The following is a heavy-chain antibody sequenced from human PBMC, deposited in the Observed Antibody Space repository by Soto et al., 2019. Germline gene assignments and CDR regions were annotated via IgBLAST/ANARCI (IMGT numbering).Heavy chain of an antibody. CDR3: AKATATGGGAFDI. V-gene: IGHV3-23*01. J-gene: IGHJ3*02. CDR2: ILADGRT. D-gene: IGHD2-8*02. Sequence: PGGSLRLSCAASGFICSSYDMSWVRQAPGKGLEWVSTILADGRTFYVDSVKGRFTISRDSSQNTVYLQMNSLTAGDTALYYCAKATATGGGAFDICGQGTMVTVSS. CDR1: GFICSSYD.